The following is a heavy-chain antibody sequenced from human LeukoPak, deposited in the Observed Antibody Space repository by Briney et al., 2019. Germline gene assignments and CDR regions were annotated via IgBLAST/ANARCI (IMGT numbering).Heavy chain of an antibody. CDR1: GFTSDDYG. Sequence: GGTLRLYCTASGFTSDDYGMSWVGHVPGTGLEWVSGISCNGVSSSYADSVRGRYTLSRDNGQESVFLQMNSLRVPDSAFCFSTGARRGGEPVSWGQGILVTVSS. V-gene: IGHV3-20*04. CDR2: ISCNGVSS. CDR3: TGARRGGEPVS. J-gene: IGHJ5*02. D-gene: IGHD3-10*01.